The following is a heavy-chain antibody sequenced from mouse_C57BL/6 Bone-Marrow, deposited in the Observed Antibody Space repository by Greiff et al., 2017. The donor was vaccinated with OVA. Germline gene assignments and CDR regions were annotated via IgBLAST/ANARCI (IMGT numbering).Heavy chain of an antibody. D-gene: IGHD1-1*01. CDR1: GFSLSTFGMG. CDR3: ARISLLCGSSYSAMDY. J-gene: IGHJ4*01. Sequence: QVTLKVCGPGLLQPSQTLSLTCSFSGFSLSTFGMGVGWIRQPSGKGLEWLAHIWWDDDKYYNPALKSRLTISKDTSKNQVFLKIANVDTADTATYYCARISLLCGSSYSAMDYWGQGTSVTVSS. V-gene: IGHV8-8*01. CDR2: IWWDDDK.